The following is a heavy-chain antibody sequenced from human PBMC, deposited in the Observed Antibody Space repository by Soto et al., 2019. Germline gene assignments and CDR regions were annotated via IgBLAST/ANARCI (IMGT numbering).Heavy chain of an antibody. D-gene: IGHD3-16*01. CDR3: ARAWALTLYGMDV. CDR1: GFTFSSYA. CDR2: ISGSGGST. Sequence: PGGSLRLSCAASGFTFSSYAMSWVRQAPGKGLEWVSAISGSGGSTYYADSVKGRFTISRDNSKNTLYLQVNSLRAEDTAVYYCARAWALTLYGMDVWGQGTTVSVSS. J-gene: IGHJ6*02. V-gene: IGHV3-23*01.